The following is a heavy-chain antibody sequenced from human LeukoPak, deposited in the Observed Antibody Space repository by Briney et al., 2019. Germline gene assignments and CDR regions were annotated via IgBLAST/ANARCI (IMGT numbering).Heavy chain of an antibody. V-gene: IGHV1-18*01. J-gene: IGHJ4*02. Sequence: GASVKVSCKASGYTFTSYGISWVRQAPGQGLEWMGWITAYNDNTNYAQKLQGGVTMTTDTSTSTAYMELRSLRSDDTAVYYCARALLWFGEPSHIDYWGQGALVTVSS. CDR2: ITAYNDNT. CDR1: GYTFTSYG. CDR3: ARALLWFGEPSHIDY. D-gene: IGHD3-10*01.